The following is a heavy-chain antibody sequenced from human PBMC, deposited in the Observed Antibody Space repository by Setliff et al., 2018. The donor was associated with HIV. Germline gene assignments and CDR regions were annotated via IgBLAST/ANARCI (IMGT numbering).Heavy chain of an antibody. J-gene: IGHJ1*01. V-gene: IGHV3-7*03. Sequence: PGGSLRLSCATSGFTFSDYWMDWVRQTPGKGLEWVATIKQDGSIYYADSVKGRFTISRDNSKNTLYLQMSSLRAEDTAVYYCAKGGANGWYGGYFQHWGQGTLVTVSS. CDR1: GFTFSDYW. CDR3: AKGGANGWYGGYFQH. D-gene: IGHD6-19*01. CDR2: IKQDGSI.